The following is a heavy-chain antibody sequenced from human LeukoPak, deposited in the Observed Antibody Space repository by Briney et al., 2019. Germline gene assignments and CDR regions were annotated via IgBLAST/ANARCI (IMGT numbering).Heavy chain of an antibody. Sequence: ASVTVSCKASGYTFIGYYIQWVRQAPGQGLEWMGWINPNSGGTNYAQKFQGRVTMTRDTSISTAYMELSRLRSDDTAVYYCARDLRRDYYDSSGYEFDYWGQGTLVTVSS. J-gene: IGHJ4*02. CDR3: ARDLRRDYYDSSGYEFDY. CDR1: GYTFIGYY. D-gene: IGHD3-22*01. CDR2: INPNSGGT. V-gene: IGHV1-2*02.